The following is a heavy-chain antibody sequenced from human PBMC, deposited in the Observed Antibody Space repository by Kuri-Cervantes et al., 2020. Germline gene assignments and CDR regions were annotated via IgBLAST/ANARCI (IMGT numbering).Heavy chain of an antibody. CDR3: ARWDSSSTGDYFDN. D-gene: IGHD6-6*01. CDR2: IYPGDSDT. Sequence: GESLKISCKGSGYSFTSYWIGWVRQMPGKGLEWMGIIYPGDSDTKYSPSFQGQVTFSADRSISTTYLQWNSLKASDTGVYYCARWDSSSTGDYFDNWGQGTLVTVSS. V-gene: IGHV5-51*01. CDR1: GYSFTSYW. J-gene: IGHJ4*02.